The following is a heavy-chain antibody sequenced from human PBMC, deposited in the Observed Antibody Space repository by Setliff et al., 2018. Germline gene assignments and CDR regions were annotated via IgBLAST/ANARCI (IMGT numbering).Heavy chain of an antibody. Sequence: GGSLRLSCAASGFTFSSYAMHWVRQAPGKGLEWVSGINWDGRSIGYADSVKGRFTISRDNAKNSLYLQMNSLRVEDTALYHCVRLGTVAAGDWGQGTLVTVSS. V-gene: IGHV3-20*01. J-gene: IGHJ4*02. CDR3: VRLGTVAAGD. CDR2: INWDGRSI. D-gene: IGHD6-19*01. CDR1: GFTFSSYA.